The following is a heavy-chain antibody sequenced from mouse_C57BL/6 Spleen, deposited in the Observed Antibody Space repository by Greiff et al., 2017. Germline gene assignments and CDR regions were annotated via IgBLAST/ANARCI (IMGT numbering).Heavy chain of an antibody. CDR1: GYTFTSYW. J-gene: IGHJ4*01. CDR3: AREGDGYFYAMDY. D-gene: IGHD2-3*01. CDR2: IDPNSGGT. V-gene: IGHV1-72*01. Sequence: VQLQQPGAELVKPGASVKLSCKASGYTFTSYWMHWVKQRPGRGLEWIGRIDPNSGGTKYNEKFKSKATLTVDKPSSTAYMQLSSLTSEDSAVYDCAREGDGYFYAMDYWGQGTSVTVSS.